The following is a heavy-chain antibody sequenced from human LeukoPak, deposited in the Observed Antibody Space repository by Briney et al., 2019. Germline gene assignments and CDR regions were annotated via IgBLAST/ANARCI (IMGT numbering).Heavy chain of an antibody. CDR3: ARQGIAVLEAY. CDR2: IYYNGST. D-gene: IGHD6-19*01. CDR1: GGSISSSFYY. J-gene: IGHJ4*02. Sequence: SETLSLTCTVSGGSISSSFYYWGWIRQPPGKGLEWVGSIYYNGSTYYNPSLKGRVTISVDTSKNQFSLNVNSVTAADTAVYYCARQGIAVLEAYWGQGTLVTVSS. V-gene: IGHV4-39*01.